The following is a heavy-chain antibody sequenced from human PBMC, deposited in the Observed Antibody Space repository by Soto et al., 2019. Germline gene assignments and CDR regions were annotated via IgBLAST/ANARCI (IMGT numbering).Heavy chain of an antibody. CDR1: GFTFSSYA. CDR3: ARDRVIVTGYYYGMDV. D-gene: IGHD3-22*01. V-gene: IGHV3-30-3*01. Sequence: PGGSLRLSCAASGFTFSSYAMHWFRQAPGKGLEWVAVISYDGSNKYYADSVKGRFTISRDNSKNTLYLQMSSLRAEDTAVYYCARDRVIVTGYYYGMDVWGQGTTVT. CDR2: ISYDGSNK. J-gene: IGHJ6*02.